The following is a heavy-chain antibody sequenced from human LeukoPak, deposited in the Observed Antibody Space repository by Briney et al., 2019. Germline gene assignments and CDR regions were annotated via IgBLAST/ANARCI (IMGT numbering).Heavy chain of an antibody. CDR2: IYTSGST. J-gene: IGHJ3*02. Sequence: SQTLSLTCTVSGGSINSGNYYWSWIRQPAGKGLEWIGRIYTSGSTNYNPSLKSRVTISVDTSKNQFSLKLSSVTAADTAVYYCAREGEMATMEGAFDIWGQGTMVTVSS. CDR3: AREGEMATMEGAFDI. D-gene: IGHD5-24*01. CDR1: GGSINSGNYY. V-gene: IGHV4-61*02.